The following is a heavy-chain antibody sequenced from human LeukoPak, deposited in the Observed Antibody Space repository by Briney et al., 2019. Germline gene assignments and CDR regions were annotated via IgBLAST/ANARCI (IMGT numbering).Heavy chain of an antibody. D-gene: IGHD6-13*01. CDR3: AKDGSSSAHY. V-gene: IGHV3-30*02. J-gene: IGHJ4*02. CDR2: IRYDGSNK. Sequence: GGSLRLSCAASGFTFSSYGMHWVRQAPGRGLEWVAFIRYDGSNKYYADSVKGRFTISRDNSKNTLYLQMNSLRAEDTAVHYCAKDGSSSAHYWGQGTLVTVSS. CDR1: GFTFSSYG.